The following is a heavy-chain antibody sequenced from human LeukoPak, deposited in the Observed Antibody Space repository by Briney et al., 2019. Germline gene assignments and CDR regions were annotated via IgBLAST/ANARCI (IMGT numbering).Heavy chain of an antibody. D-gene: IGHD2-2*01. CDR1: GFTFSDYY. J-gene: IGHJ3*02. CDR2: ISSSGSTI. V-gene: IGHV3-11*04. CDR3: AGFIVVVPAASDAFDI. Sequence: MPGGSLRLSCAASGFTFSDYYMSWIRQAPGKGLEWVSYISSSGSTIYYADSVKGRFTISRDNAKNSLYLQMNSLRAEDTAVYYCAGFIVVVPAASDAFDIWGQGTMVTVSS.